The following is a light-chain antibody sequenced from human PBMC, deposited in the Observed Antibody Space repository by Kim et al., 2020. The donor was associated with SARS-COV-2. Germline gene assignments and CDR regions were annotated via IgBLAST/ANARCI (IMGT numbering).Light chain of an antibody. V-gene: IGKV1D-16*01. J-gene: IGKJ5*01. CDR3: QQYDRYPVT. CDR2: AVA. Sequence: GDGVTISCRTSQSIGRWVAWYQQKPGTAPKSLTYAVASLQRGVPPRFRGSGSGTLFTLTISNLQPEDFATYYCQQYDRYPVTFGQGTRMEIK. CDR1: QSIGRW.